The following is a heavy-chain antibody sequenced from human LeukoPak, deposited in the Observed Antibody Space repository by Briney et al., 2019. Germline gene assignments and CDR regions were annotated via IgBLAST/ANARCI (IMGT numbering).Heavy chain of an antibody. V-gene: IGHV3-30*18. CDR3: AKSGSTRGWGYYYGRDV. J-gene: IGHJ6*02. Sequence: GGSLRLSCAASGSTFSSYGMHWVRQAPGKGLEWVAVISYDGSNKYYADSVKGRFTISRDNAKNSLYLQMNSLRAEDTAVYYCAKSGSTRGWGYYYGRDVGGQGTRVTAS. CDR1: GSTFSSYG. CDR2: ISYDGSNK. D-gene: IGHD6-19*01.